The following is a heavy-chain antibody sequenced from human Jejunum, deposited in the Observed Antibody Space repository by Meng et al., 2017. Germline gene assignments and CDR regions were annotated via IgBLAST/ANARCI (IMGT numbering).Heavy chain of an antibody. CDR3: ARDSVDEALDI. Sequence: SGPTLVKPPQTLTLTCSFSGFSLTTRDTRVSWIHQPPGKALEWLARIDSDDDKFYSTSLKSRLTVFKDTSRNQVVLILTNLHPGDTGTYYCARDSVDEALDIWGQGTLVTVSS. D-gene: IGHD2-15*01. CDR2: IDSDDDK. CDR1: GFSLTTRDTR. V-gene: IGHV2-70*04. J-gene: IGHJ3*02.